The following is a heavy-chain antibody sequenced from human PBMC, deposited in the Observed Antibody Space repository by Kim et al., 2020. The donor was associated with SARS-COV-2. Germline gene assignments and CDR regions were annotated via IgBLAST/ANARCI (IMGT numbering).Heavy chain of an antibody. CDR3: TRGRYGGF. D-gene: IGHD3-16*01. V-gene: IGHV3-48*03. Sequence: GGSLRLSCAASGFTFSSYEMNWVRQAPGKGLEWVSSISGSASTIYYADSVRGRFTSSRDNAKNSLYLQMNSLRAEDTAVYYCTRGRYGGFWGQGTLVTVSS. CDR1: GFTFSSYE. J-gene: IGHJ4*02. CDR2: ISGSASTI.